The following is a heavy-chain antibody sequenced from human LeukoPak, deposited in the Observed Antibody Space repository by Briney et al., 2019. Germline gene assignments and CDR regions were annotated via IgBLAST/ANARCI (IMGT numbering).Heavy chain of an antibody. D-gene: IGHD3-22*01. CDR2: ISGSGGST. J-gene: IGHJ4*02. Sequence: GGSLRLSCAASGFTFSSYAMSWVRQAPGKGLEWVSAISGSGGSTYYADSVKGRFTISRDNSKNTLYLQMNGLRAEDTAVYYCAKGDHVVVITPYYFDYWGQGTLVTVSS. CDR1: GFTFSSYA. V-gene: IGHV3-23*01. CDR3: AKGDHVVVITPYYFDY.